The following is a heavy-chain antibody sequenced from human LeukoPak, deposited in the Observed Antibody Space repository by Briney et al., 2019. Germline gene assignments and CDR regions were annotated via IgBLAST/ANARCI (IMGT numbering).Heavy chain of an antibody. D-gene: IGHD4-17*01. J-gene: IGHJ5*02. Sequence: ATVKISCKVSGYTFTDYYMHWVQQAPGKGLEWMGLVDPEDDETIYAEKFQGRVTITADTSTDAAYMELSSLRSEDTAVYYCATTPLRGDRFDPWGQGTLVTVSS. CDR1: GYTFTDYY. V-gene: IGHV1-69-2*01. CDR2: VDPEDDET. CDR3: ATTPLRGDRFDP.